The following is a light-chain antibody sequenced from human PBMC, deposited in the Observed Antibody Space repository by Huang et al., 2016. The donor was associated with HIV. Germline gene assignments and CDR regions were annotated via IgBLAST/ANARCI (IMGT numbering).Light chain of an antibody. CDR3: QQCSF. J-gene: IGKJ4*01. V-gene: IGKV1-13*02. Sequence: AIQLTQSPSSLSASLGDAVTITCRASHGISSALAWYQQKPGKSPKLLIYDASTVESGVPSRFSGSASGTDFTLTISSLQPEDFATYYCQQCSFFGGGTKVEIK. CDR2: DAS. CDR1: HGISSA.